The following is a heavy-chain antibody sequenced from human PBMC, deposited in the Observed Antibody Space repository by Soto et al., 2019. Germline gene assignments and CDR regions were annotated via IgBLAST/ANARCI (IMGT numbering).Heavy chain of an antibody. CDR1: GYTFTSHH. V-gene: IGHV1-18*01. J-gene: IGHJ4*02. CDR2: ISAYNTNT. Sequence: QVQLVQSGAEVKKPGASVKVSCKTSGYTFTSHHISWVRQAPGQGLEWMGWISAYNTNTNYAQKFQGRVTMTPDTLTSTADMELRSLRSDDTAVYYCARDTPPTDYWGQGTLVTVSS. CDR3: ARDTPPTDY.